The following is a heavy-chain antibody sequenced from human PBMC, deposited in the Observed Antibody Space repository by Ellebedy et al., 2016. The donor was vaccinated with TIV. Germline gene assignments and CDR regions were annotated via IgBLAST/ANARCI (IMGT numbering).Heavy chain of an antibody. CDR3: ARGIICSSTSCSKYNP. Sequence: SETLSLTXNVSGASMSHYYWNWIRQPPGKGLEWIAYIYHTGSTDYDASLKSRVTLSIDTSKNQFSLKLSSVTPADTAVYYCARGIICSSTSCSKYNPWGQGTLVTVSS. J-gene: IGHJ5*02. V-gene: IGHV4-59*01. CDR1: GASMSHYY. D-gene: IGHD2-2*01. CDR2: IYHTGST.